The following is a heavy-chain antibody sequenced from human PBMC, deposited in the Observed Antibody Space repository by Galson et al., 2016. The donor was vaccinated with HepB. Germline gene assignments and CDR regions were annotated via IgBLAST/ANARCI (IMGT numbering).Heavy chain of an antibody. D-gene: IGHD3-22*01. CDR3: TKHEVRTHDY. CDR1: GFTFSSYT. V-gene: IGHV3-23*01. CDR2: IHLGGNDI. J-gene: IGHJ4*02. Sequence: SLRLSCAASGFTFSSYTMSWVRQAPGKGLEWVSAIHLGGNDIYYADSVKGRFTISRDDYNSMLYLQMNSLRAEDTAVYYCTKHEVRTHDYWGQGTLVTVSS.